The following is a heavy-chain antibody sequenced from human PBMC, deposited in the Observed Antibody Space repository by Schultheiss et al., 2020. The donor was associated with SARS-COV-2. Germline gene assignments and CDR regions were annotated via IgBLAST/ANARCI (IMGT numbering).Heavy chain of an antibody. V-gene: IGHV4-61*10. J-gene: IGHJ4*02. Sequence: SETLSLTCSVSGASINRGGFYWSWIRQPAGKGLEWIGEINHSGSTNYNPSLKSLVTISVDTSKNQFSLKLSSVTAADTAVYYCARAGYCSGGSCLPLDYWGQGTLVTVSS. CDR1: GASINRGGFY. D-gene: IGHD2-15*01. CDR2: INHSGST. CDR3: ARAGYCSGGSCLPLDY.